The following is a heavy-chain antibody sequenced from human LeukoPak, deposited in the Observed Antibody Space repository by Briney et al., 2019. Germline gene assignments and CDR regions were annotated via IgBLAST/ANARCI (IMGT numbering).Heavy chain of an antibody. CDR1: GGSISSSSYY. Sequence: PSETLSLTCTVSGGSISSSSYYWGWIRQPPGKGLEWIGSIYYSGSTYYNPSLKSRVTISVDTSKNQFSLKLSSVTAADSAVYHCARKGYDSSGKWFDPWGQGTLVTVSS. V-gene: IGHV4-39*01. CDR2: IYYSGST. J-gene: IGHJ5*02. D-gene: IGHD3-22*01. CDR3: ARKGYDSSGKWFDP.